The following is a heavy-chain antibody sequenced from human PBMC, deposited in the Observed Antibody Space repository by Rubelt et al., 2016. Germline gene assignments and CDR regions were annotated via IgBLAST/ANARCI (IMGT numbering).Heavy chain of an antibody. D-gene: IGHD4-11*01. J-gene: IGHJ4*02. CDR2: IIPIFGTV. CDR1: GGTFSSYA. V-gene: IGHV1-69*01. CDR3: AGGETGTT. Sequence: QVQLVQSGAEVKKPGSSVKVSCKASGGTFSSYAISWVRQAPGQGLEWMGGIIPIFGTVNYAQRFQGRVTISADESTSEDYMELSGLDSEDTAVYDCAGGETGTTWGQGNLVTVCS.